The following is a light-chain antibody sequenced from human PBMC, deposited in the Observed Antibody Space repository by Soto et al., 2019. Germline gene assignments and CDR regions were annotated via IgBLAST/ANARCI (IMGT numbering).Light chain of an antibody. CDR2: WAS. CDR1: QRVLYTSNNKNY. CDR3: QQYYSSPYT. J-gene: IGKJ2*01. V-gene: IGKV4-1*01. Sequence: DIVMTQSPDSLAVSLGERATINCKSSQRVLYTSNNKNYLAWYQQKPGQPPKLLIYWASARDSGVPDRFSGSGSGTDFTLTVSSLQAEDVAVYYCQQYYSSPYTFGQGTKLEIQ.